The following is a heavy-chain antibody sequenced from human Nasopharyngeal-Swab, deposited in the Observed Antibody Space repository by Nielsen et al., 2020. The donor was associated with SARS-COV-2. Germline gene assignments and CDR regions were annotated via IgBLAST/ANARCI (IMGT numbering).Heavy chain of an antibody. D-gene: IGHD5-18*01. V-gene: IGHV3-23*01. CDR2: ISGSGGST. CDR1: GFTFSSYA. CDR3: AKDETRQLWLRGSVDY. J-gene: IGHJ4*02. Sequence: GESLKISCAASGFTFSSYAMSWVRQAPGKGLEWVSAISGSGGSTYYADSVKGRFTISRDNSKNTLYLQMNSLRAEDTAVYYCAKDETRQLWLRGSVDYWGQGTLVTVSS.